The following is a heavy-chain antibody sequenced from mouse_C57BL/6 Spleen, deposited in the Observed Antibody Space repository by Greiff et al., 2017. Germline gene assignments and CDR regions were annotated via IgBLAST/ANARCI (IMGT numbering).Heavy chain of an antibody. CDR3: AREAYYYGSSYGGAMDY. D-gene: IGHD1-1*01. Sequence: QVQLQQSGPELVKPGASVKISCKASGYAFSSSWMNWVKQRPGKGLEWIGRIYPGDGDTNYNGKFKGKATLTADKSSSTAYMQLSSLTSEDSAVYFCAREAYYYGSSYGGAMDYWGQGTSVTVSS. CDR1: GYAFSSSW. CDR2: IYPGDGDT. V-gene: IGHV1-82*01. J-gene: IGHJ4*01.